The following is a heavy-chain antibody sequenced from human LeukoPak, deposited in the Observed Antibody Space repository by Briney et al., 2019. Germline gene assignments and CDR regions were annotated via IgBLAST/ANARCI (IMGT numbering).Heavy chain of an antibody. CDR3: ARGEAYSDY. D-gene: IGHD1-26*01. Sequence: GGSLRLSCAASGFTFSSYAMHWVRQAPGKGLEWVAVISYDGSNKYYADSVKGRFTISRDNSKNTLYLQMNSLRAEDTAVYYCARGEAYSDYWGQGTLVTVSS. V-gene: IGHV3-30-3*01. CDR2: ISYDGSNK. J-gene: IGHJ4*02. CDR1: GFTFSSYA.